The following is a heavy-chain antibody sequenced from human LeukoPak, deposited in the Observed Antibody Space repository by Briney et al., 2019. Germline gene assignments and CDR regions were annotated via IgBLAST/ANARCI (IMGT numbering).Heavy chain of an antibody. J-gene: IGHJ3*02. CDR3: ARSLTYYYGSGSYYPFPDAFDI. V-gene: IGHV5-51*01. CDR1: GYSFTSYW. Sequence: GESLKISCKGSGYSFTSYWIGWVRQMPGKGLEWMGIIYPGDSDTRYSPSFQGQVTISADKSISTAYLQWSSLKASDTAMYYCARSLTYYYGSGSYYPFPDAFDIWGQGTMVTVSS. CDR2: IYPGDSDT. D-gene: IGHD3-10*01.